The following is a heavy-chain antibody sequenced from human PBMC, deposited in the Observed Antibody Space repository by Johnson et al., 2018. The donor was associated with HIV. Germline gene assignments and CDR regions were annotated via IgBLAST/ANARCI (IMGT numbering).Heavy chain of an antibody. Sequence: VQLVESGGGVVQPGGSLTLSCAVSGFTVSSNYMSWVRQAPGKGLEWVSVIYSGGSTYYADSVKGRFTISRDNSKNTLYLQMSGLRIEDTAVYYCARTQVYSSSRDDAFDIWGQGTMVTVSS. D-gene: IGHD6-13*01. J-gene: IGHJ3*02. CDR1: GFTVSSNY. CDR3: ARTQVYSSSRDDAFDI. V-gene: IGHV3-66*02. CDR2: IYSGGST.